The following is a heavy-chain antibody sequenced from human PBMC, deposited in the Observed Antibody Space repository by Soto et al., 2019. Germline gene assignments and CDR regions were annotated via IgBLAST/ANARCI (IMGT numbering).Heavy chain of an antibody. Sequence: GGSLRLSCAASGFTFSSYSMNWVRQAPGKGLEWVSSISSSSSYIYYADSVKGRFTISRDNAKNSLYLQMNSLRAEDTAVYYCARDPLHYYDSSGYYSYFDIWGQGTMVTVS. CDR2: ISSSSSYI. V-gene: IGHV3-21*01. D-gene: IGHD3-22*01. CDR1: GFTFSSYS. CDR3: ARDPLHYYDSSGYYSYFDI. J-gene: IGHJ3*02.